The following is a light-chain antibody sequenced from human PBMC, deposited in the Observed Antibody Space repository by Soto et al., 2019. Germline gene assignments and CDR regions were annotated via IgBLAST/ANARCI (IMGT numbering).Light chain of an antibody. CDR2: AAS. V-gene: IGKV1-39*01. CDR1: QIINTY. CDR3: QQTYSIPLT. Sequence: DIQMTQSPSSLSASVGDRVTITCRASQIINTYLSWYQQKPGKAPNLLIYAASDLQSGVPSRFSGSGSGTDFTLTISTLQPEDFATYYCQQTYSIPLTFGGGTKVEI. J-gene: IGKJ4*01.